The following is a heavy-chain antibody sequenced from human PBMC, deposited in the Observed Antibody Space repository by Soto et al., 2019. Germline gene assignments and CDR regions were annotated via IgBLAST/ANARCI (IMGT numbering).Heavy chain of an antibody. CDR1: VFTFSTSV. D-gene: IGHD5-12*01. CDR3: TWSLVARDAFDE. CDR2: ISGSGDRT. V-gene: IGHV3-23*01. J-gene: IGHJ3*01. Sequence: GGVLRLSCAASVFTFSTSVMSWVRQAPGKGLQWVSSISGSGDRTYYADSVKGRFTVSRDNSKNTLYLDMNTVTADDTALYYCTWSLVARDAFDEWGQGTMVTVSS.